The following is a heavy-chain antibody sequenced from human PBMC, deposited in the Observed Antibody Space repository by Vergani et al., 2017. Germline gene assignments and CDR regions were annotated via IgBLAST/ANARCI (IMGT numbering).Heavy chain of an antibody. CDR1: GGTFSSYA. J-gene: IGHJ2*01. D-gene: IGHD6-13*01. CDR2: IIPIFGTA. Sequence: QVQLVQSGAELKKPGSSVKVSCKASGGTFSSYAISWVRQAPGQGLEWMGGIIPIFGTANYAQKFQGRVTITPDESTSTAYMELRSLRSEDTAVYYCAGQRGAAGTGDRGXFDLWGRGTLVTVSS. CDR3: AGQRGAAGTGDRGXFDL. V-gene: IGHV1-69*01.